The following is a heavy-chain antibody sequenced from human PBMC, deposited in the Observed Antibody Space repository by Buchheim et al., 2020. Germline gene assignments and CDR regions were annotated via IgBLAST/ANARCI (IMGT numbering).Heavy chain of an antibody. V-gene: IGHV1-46*01. J-gene: IGHJ4*02. CDR2: INPSGETA. D-gene: IGHD2-21*01. Sequence: QVQLVQSGAEVKTPGASVKVSCKASGYTFTNYYIHWVRQAPGQGLKWMGIINPSGETATYAQRFQGRVTMTRDTSTSTVYMDLNSLRSEDTAVYYCAGGDLVYCGGDCYSRLDYWGQGTL. CDR1: GYTFTNYY. CDR3: AGGDLVYCGGDCYSRLDY.